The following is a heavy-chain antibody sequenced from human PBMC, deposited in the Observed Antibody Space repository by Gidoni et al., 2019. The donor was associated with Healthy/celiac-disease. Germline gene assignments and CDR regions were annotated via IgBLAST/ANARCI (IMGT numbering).Heavy chain of an antibody. Sequence: EVQLVESGGGLVQPGRSLRLSCAASGFTFEDYAMHWVRQAPGKGLEWVSGISWNSGSIGYADSVKGRFTISRDNAKNSLYLQMNSLRAEDTALYYCAKDMQTAVADTDWGQGTLVTVSS. CDR1: GFTFEDYA. J-gene: IGHJ4*02. D-gene: IGHD6-19*01. V-gene: IGHV3-9*01. CDR3: AKDMQTAVADTD. CDR2: ISWNSGSI.